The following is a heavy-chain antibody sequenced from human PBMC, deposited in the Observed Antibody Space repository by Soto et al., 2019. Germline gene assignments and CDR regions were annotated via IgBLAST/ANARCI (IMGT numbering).Heavy chain of an antibody. CDR1: GFTFSSYW. CDR3: AKDGNYYDGSVWYDVFDI. J-gene: IGHJ3*02. Sequence: EVQLVESGGGLVQPGGSLRLSCVASGFTFSSYWMAWVRQAPGKGLEWVATITGDGRVTNLVDSVRGRFIISRDNANNSVHQHNNRLRGEDTAVEDCAKDGNYYDGSVWYDVFDIWGQGTMVAVSS. D-gene: IGHD3-22*01. CDR2: ITGDGRVT. V-gene: IGHV3-7*05.